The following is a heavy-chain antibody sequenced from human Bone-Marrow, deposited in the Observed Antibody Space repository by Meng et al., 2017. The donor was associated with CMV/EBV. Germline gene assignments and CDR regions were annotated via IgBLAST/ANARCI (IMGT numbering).Heavy chain of an antibody. V-gene: IGHV3-23*01. D-gene: IGHD2-15*01. Sequence: GESLKISCVVSGGTFSDSVMSWVRQAPGKGLEWVAVISESGASKYYADSVKGRFFISRDNSRDTLYLQMKNLRADDTAAYYCAKDETVGATSPFDYWGQGTLVTVSS. CDR2: ISESGASK. CDR1: GGTFSDSV. CDR3: AKDETVGATSPFDY. J-gene: IGHJ4*02.